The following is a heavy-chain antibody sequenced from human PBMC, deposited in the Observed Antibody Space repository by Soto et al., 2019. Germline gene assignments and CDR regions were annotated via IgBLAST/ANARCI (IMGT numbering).Heavy chain of an antibody. Sequence: PSETLSLTCAVSGGSISSGGYYWSWIRQHPGKGLEWIGYIYYSGSTYYNPSLKSRVTISVDTSKNQFSLKLSSVTAADTAVYYCATSDYSKGNYYYGMDVWGQGTTVTVSS. CDR3: ATSDYSKGNYYYGMDV. D-gene: IGHD4-4*01. CDR2: IYYSGST. CDR1: GGSISSGGYY. J-gene: IGHJ6*02. V-gene: IGHV4-31*11.